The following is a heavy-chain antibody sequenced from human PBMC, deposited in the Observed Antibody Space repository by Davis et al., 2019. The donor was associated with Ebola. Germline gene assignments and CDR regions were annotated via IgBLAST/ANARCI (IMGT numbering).Heavy chain of an antibody. D-gene: IGHD3-10*01. CDR3: ARRYYGSGTYYKDY. V-gene: IGHV3-7*01. Sequence: PGGSLRLSCAASGFTFSSFWMSWVRQAPGKGLEWVSNINPYVSDKYYMDSVKGRFTVSRDNAKNSLYLQMNSLRAEDTAVYYCARRYYGSGTYYKDYWGQGTLVTVSS. CDR1: GFTFSSFW. CDR2: INPYVSDK. J-gene: IGHJ4*02.